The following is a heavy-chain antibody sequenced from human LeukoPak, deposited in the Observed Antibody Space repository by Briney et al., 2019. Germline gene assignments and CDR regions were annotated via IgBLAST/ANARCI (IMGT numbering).Heavy chain of an antibody. J-gene: IGHJ3*02. Sequence: PGESLKISCKGSGYSFSSYWIGWVRQMPGKGLEWMGIIYPGDSDTRYSPSFQGQVTISADKSISTAYLQWSSLEASDTAIYYCARRYYYDLSGFKNGAFDIWGQGTMVTVSS. D-gene: IGHD3-22*01. CDR2: IYPGDSDT. V-gene: IGHV5-51*01. CDR3: ARRYYYDLSGFKNGAFDI. CDR1: GYSFSSYW.